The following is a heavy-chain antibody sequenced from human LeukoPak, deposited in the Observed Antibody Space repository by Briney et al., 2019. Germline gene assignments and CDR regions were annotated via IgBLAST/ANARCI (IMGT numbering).Heavy chain of an antibody. J-gene: IGHJ4*02. Sequence: GGSLRLSCVAPGFTFSSYAMSWVRQAPGKGLEWVSAISGSGGSTYYADSVKGRFTISRDNSKNTPYLQMNSLRAEDTAVYYCAKDRGYSSGWYSDYWGQGTLVTVSS. CDR2: ISGSGGST. CDR3: AKDRGYSSGWYSDY. V-gene: IGHV3-23*01. D-gene: IGHD6-19*01. CDR1: GFTFSSYA.